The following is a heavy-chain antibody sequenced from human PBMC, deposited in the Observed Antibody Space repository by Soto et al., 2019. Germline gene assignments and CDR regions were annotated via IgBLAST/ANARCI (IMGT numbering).Heavy chain of an antibody. J-gene: IGHJ4*02. Sequence: LSLTCTVSGGSIRSYYWSWIRQPAGKGLEWIGRIYTSGSTNYNPSLKSRVTMSVDTSKNQFSLKLSSVTAADTAVYYCARACSSNSCYDVFDYWGQGTMVTVYS. CDR2: IYTSGST. CDR1: GGSIRSYY. CDR3: ARACSSNSCYDVFDY. D-gene: IGHD2-2*01. V-gene: IGHV4-4*07.